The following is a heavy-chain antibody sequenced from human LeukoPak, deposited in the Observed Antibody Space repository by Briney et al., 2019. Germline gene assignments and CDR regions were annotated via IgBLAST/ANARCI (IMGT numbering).Heavy chain of an antibody. CDR1: GFTFSSYA. CDR3: ARTYSSGWYSDYGMDV. CDR2: ISGSGGST. Sequence: GGSLRLSCAASGFTFSSYAMSWVRQAPGKGLEWVSAISGSGGSTYYADSVKGRFTISRDNSKNTLYLQMNSLRAEDTAVYYCARTYSSGWYSDYGMDVWGKGTTVTVSS. D-gene: IGHD6-19*01. J-gene: IGHJ6*04. V-gene: IGHV3-23*01.